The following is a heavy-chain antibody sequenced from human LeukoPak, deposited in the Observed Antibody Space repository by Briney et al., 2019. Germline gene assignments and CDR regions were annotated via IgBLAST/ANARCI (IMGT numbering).Heavy chain of an antibody. J-gene: IGHJ6*03. CDR2: ISGSGGST. CDR1: GFTFSSYA. Sequence: GGSLRLSCAASGFTFSSYAMSWVRQAPGKGLEWVSAISGSGGSTYYADSVMGRFTISRDNSKNTLYLQMNSLRAEDTAVYYCAKVARGYCSGGSCYSYYYMDVWGKGTTVTVSS. CDR3: AKVARGYCSGGSCYSYYYMDV. D-gene: IGHD2-15*01. V-gene: IGHV3-23*01.